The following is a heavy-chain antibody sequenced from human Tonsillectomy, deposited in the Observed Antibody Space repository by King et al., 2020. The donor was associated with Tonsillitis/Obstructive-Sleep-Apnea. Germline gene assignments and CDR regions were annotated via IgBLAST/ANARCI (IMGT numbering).Heavy chain of an antibody. D-gene: IGHD3-10*01. J-gene: IGHJ2*01. Sequence: VQLVESGGGLVQPGGSLRLSCAASGFTFSNYWVYWVRQAPGKGLEWVANIKQDGSEKYYVDSVKGRFTISRDNAKNSLYLQMNSLRAEDTAVYYCARDKAGGWYFVLWGGGTLVTVSS. V-gene: IGHV3-7*03. CDR2: IKQDGSEK. CDR1: GFTFSNYW. CDR3: ARDKAGGWYFVL.